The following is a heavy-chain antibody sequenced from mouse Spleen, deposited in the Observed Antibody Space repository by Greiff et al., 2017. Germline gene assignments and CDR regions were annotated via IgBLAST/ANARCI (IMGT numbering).Heavy chain of an antibody. D-gene: IGHD1-1*01. CDR1: GYSFTDYN. Sequence: VQLQQSGPELVKPGASVKISCKASGYSFTDYNMNWVKQSPGKSLEWIGVINPNYGTTSYNQKFKGKATLTVDQSSSTAYMQLNSLTSEDSAVYYSARLDYGSSYYAMGYWGQGTSGTVSS. CDR3: ARLDYGSSYYAMGY. V-gene: IGHV1-39*01. J-gene: IGHJ4*01. CDR2: INPNYGTT.